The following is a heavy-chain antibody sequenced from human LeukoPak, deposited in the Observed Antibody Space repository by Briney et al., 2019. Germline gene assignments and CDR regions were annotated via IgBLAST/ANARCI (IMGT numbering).Heavy chain of an antibody. D-gene: IGHD2-2*01. CDR2: ISSSGNTI. V-gene: IGHV3-11*01. J-gene: IGHJ6*02. CDR3: ARAPAAMPAYYYGMDV. CDR1: GFTFSDYY. Sequence: GGSLRLSCAASGFTFSDYYMSWIRQAPGKGLEWVSYISSSGNTIYYADSVKGRFTISRDSAKNSLYLQMNSLRAEDTAVYYCARAPAAMPAYYYGMDVWGQGTTVTVSS.